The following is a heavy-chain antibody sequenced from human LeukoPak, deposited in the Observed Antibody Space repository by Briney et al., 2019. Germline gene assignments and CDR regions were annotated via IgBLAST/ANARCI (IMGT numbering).Heavy chain of an antibody. V-gene: IGHV1-18*01. CDR2: ISAYNGNT. D-gene: IGHD5-12*01. CDR3: ARDQAVIVATVPVTYNWFDP. J-gene: IGHJ5*02. CDR1: GYTFTSYG. Sequence: AASVKVSCKASGYTFTSYGFSWVRQAPGQGLEWMGWISAYNGNTNYAQKLQGRVTMTTDTSTSKVYMELRSLRSDDTDVYYCARDQAVIVATVPVTYNWFDPWGKGTMVTVPS.